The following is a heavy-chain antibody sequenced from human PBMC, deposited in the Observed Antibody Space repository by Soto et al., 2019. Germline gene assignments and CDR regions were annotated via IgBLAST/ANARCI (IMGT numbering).Heavy chain of an antibody. CDR3: AAAPRGGWYEYYFDY. CDR2: IVVGSGNT. V-gene: IGHV1-58*01. J-gene: IGHJ4*02. Sequence: SVKVSCKASGFTFTGSAVQWVRQARGQRLEWIGWIVVGSGNTNYAQKFQERVTITRDMSTSTAYMHLSSLRSEDTAVYYCAAAPRGGWYEYYFDYRGQGTLVTVSS. CDR1: GFTFTGSA. D-gene: IGHD6-19*01.